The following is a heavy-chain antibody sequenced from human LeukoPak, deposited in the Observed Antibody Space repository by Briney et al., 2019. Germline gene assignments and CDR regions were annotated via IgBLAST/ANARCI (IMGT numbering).Heavy chain of an antibody. V-gene: IGHV3-53*01. J-gene: IGHJ4*02. CDR3: ARGVEPLAANTLAY. CDR2: LYSDGNT. D-gene: IGHD1-14*01. Sequence: GGSLRLSCAASGFTVITNDMTWVREAPRKGLEWVSVLYSDGNTKYADSVQGRFTISRDNSKNTLYLEMNSLSPDDTAVYYCARGVEPLAANTLAYWGQGTLVTVSS. CDR1: GFTVITND.